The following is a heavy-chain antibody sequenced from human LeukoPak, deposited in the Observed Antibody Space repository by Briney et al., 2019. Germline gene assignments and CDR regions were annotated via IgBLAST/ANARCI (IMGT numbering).Heavy chain of an antibody. CDR1: GFTFRSYE. CDR2: ISSIGNTI. CDR3: ARESYVTMIIGDY. Sequence: PGGSLRLSCAASGFTFRSYEMNWVRQAPGKGLEWVSYISSIGNTIYYADSVKGRLTISRDNAKNSLYLQMNSLRAEDTAIYYCARESYVTMIIGDYWGQGTLVTVSS. D-gene: IGHD3-22*01. V-gene: IGHV3-48*03. J-gene: IGHJ4*02.